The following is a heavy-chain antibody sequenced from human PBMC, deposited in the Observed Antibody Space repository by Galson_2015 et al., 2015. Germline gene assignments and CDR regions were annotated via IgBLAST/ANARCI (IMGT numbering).Heavy chain of an antibody. J-gene: IGHJ4*02. V-gene: IGHV1-69*04. CDR3: ARDTLGAMVRGVIGFDY. CDR1: GGTFSSYT. D-gene: IGHD3-10*01. CDR2: IIPILGIA. Sequence: SVKVSCKASGGTFSSYTISWVRQAPGQGLEWMGRIIPILGIANYAQKFQGRVTITADKSTSTAYMELSSLRSEDTAVYYCARDTLGAMVRGVIGFDYWGQGTLVTVSS.